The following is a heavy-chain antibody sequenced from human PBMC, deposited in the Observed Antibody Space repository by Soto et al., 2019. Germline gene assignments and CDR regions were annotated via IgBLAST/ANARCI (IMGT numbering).Heavy chain of an antibody. V-gene: IGHV4-59*01. CDR2: IYYSGST. CDR1: RGSMNNYY. J-gene: IGHJ4*02. D-gene: IGHD3-16*01. Sequence: SETLSLTCTVARGSMNNYYWSWIRQPPGKGLEWIGYIYYSGSTNYNPSLKSRVTISVDTSKNQFSLKLSSVTAADAAVYYCAGGPMGYDSWGQGTLVTVSS. CDR3: AGGPMGYDS.